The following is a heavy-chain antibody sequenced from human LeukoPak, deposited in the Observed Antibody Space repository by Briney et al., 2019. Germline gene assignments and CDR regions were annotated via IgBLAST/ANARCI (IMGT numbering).Heavy chain of an antibody. CDR3: ARSTPNGPFDY. V-gene: IGHV3-72*01. CDR2: IRKKANSYTT. Sequence: GGSLRLSCAASGFTFSDHYMDWVRQVPGKGLEWVGRIRKKANSYTTEYAASVKGRFSISRDDSKSSLYLQMNSLETEDTAVYYCARSTPNGPFDYWGQGTLITVSS. D-gene: IGHD2-8*01. J-gene: IGHJ4*02. CDR1: GFTFSDHY.